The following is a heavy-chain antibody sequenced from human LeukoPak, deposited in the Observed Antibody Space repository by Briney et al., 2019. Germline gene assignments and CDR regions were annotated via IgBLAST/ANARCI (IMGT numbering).Heavy chain of an antibody. CDR3: ARVEVPGANWFDP. CDR1: GYTFTDYS. Sequence: ASVKVSCKASGYTFTDYSMHWVRQAPGQGLEWMGWINPNSGGTNYAQKFQGRVTMTRDTSITTAYMELSSLRSDDTAVYYRARVEVPGANWFDPWGQGTLVTVSS. D-gene: IGHD2-2*01. CDR2: INPNSGGT. V-gene: IGHV1-2*02. J-gene: IGHJ5*02.